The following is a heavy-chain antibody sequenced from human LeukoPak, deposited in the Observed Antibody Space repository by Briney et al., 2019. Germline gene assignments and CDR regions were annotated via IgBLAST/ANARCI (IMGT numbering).Heavy chain of an antibody. D-gene: IGHD3-10*01. Sequence: GGSLGLSCAASGFTFSTYSMNWVRQAPGKGLEWVSYISSSTIHHADSVKGRFTISRDNAKNSLYLQMNSLRDEDTAVYYCARIGSSGDFDHWGQGTLVTVSS. CDR2: ISSSTI. CDR1: GFTFSTYS. CDR3: ARIGSSGDFDH. V-gene: IGHV3-48*02. J-gene: IGHJ4*02.